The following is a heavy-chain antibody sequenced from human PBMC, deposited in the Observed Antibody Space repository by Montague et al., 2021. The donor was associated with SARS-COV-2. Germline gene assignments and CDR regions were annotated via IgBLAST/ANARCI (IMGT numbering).Heavy chain of an antibody. J-gene: IGHJ4*02. D-gene: IGHD2/OR15-2a*01. CDR3: ARNMAY. CDR1: SGSLSNYY. CDR2: MYETGNM. Sequence: SETLSLTCTVSSGSLSNYYWSWIRQSPDKGLEWIGYMYETGNMIYNPSLRSRVSISAYTSKCQFTLRLTSVTAAASARYYCARNMAYCGQGVLVTV. V-gene: IGHV4-4*09.